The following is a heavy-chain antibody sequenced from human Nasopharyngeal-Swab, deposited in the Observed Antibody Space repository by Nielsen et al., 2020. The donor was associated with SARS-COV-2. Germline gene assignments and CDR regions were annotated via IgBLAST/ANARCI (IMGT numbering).Heavy chain of an antibody. Sequence: GGSLRLSCAASGFTFSSYSMNWVRQAPGKGLEWVSAISGSGGSTYYADSVKGRFTISRDNSKNTLYLQMNSLRAEDTAVYYCAKDRVSVFDYWGQGTLVTVSS. CDR1: GFTFSSYS. CDR2: ISGSGGST. D-gene: IGHD3-10*01. J-gene: IGHJ4*02. CDR3: AKDRVSVFDY. V-gene: IGHV3-23*01.